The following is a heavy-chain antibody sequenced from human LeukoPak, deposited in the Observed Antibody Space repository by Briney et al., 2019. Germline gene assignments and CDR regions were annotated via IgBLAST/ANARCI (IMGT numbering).Heavy chain of an antibody. V-gene: IGHV1-8*01. CDR2: MNPNSGNT. Sequence: ASVKVSCKASGYAFTSYDISWVRQATGQGLEWMGWMNPNSGNTGYAQKFQGRVIMTRDTSISTVYMELSSLRSEDTAVYYRRRGSIAVPDNWFDTCGHETRASVSS. D-gene: IGHD6-19*01. CDR1: GYAFTSYD. J-gene: IGHJ5*01. CDR3: RRGSIAVPDNWFDT.